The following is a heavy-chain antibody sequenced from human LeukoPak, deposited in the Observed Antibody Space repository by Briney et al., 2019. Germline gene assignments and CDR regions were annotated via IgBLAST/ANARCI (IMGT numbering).Heavy chain of an antibody. CDR2: ISSSSSTI. D-gene: IGHD3-22*01. Sequence: GGSLRLSCAASGFTFSSYSMNWVRQAPGKGLEWVSYISSSSSTIYYADSVKGRFTISRDNAKNSLYLQMNSLRAEDTAVYYCASSYHDSSGYSDFWGQGTLVTVSS. CDR1: GFTFSSYS. V-gene: IGHV3-48*04. J-gene: IGHJ4*02. CDR3: ASSYHDSSGYSDF.